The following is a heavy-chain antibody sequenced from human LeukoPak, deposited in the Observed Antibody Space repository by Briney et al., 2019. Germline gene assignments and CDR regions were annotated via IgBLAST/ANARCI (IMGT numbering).Heavy chain of an antibody. V-gene: IGHV4-59*01. Sequence: SETLSLTCTVSGGSINNYYWSWVRQPPGKGLEWIGYIYYSGTTDYNPSPKSRVTISVDTSKNQFSLKLNSVTAADTAVYYCAKVIGTFDYWGQGILVTVSS. J-gene: IGHJ4*02. D-gene: IGHD1-1*01. CDR3: AKVIGTFDY. CDR1: GGSINNYY. CDR2: IYYSGTT.